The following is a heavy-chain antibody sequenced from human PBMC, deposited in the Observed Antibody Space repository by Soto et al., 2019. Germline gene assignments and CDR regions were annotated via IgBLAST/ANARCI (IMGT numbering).Heavy chain of an antibody. CDR1: GGTFSSYT. J-gene: IGHJ6*02. D-gene: IGHD4-17*01. V-gene: IGHV1-69*08. CDR2: IIPILGIA. CDR3: ARDRGYGEDDDYSYYGMDV. Sequence: QVQLVQSGAEVKKPGSSVKVSCKASGGTFSSYTISWVRQAPGQGLEWMGRIIPILGIANYAQKFQGRVPITADKATSTAYTELSSLRSEDKAGYYCARDRGYGEDDDYSYYGMDVWGQGTTVTVSS.